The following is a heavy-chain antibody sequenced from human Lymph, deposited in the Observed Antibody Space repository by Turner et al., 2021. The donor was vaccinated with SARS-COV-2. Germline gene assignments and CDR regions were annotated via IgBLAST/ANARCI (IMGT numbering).Heavy chain of an antibody. CDR2: IYHSGNT. J-gene: IGHJ4*02. CDR1: GGSISSSNW. CDR3: ATKYCSGGSCSYFDY. Sequence: QVQLQESGPGQAKPSGTLSLTCAVSGGSISSSNWWNWVRQPRGKGLEWIGEIYHSGNTNYNPSLKSRVTISVDKSKNQFSLKLSSVTAADTAVYYCATKYCSGGSCSYFDYWGQGTLVTVSS. V-gene: IGHV4-4*02. D-gene: IGHD2-15*01.